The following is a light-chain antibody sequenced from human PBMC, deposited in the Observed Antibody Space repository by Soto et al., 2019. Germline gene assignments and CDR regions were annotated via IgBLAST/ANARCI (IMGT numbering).Light chain of an antibody. CDR1: QNVDSNY. Sequence: EIVLTQSPGTLSLSPGERATLSCRASQNVDSNYLAWYQQKPGQAPRLLIYGASSRATGIPDRFSGSGSGTDFTLTISRLEPEDFAVYYCQQYHNWPITFGQGTRLEIK. J-gene: IGKJ5*01. CDR2: GAS. V-gene: IGKV3-20*01. CDR3: QQYHNWPIT.